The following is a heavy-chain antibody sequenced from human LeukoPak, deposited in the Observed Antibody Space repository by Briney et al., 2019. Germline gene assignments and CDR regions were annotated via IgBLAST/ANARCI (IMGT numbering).Heavy chain of an antibody. CDR2: IKQDGSEK. D-gene: IGHD4-17*01. CDR3: ARDRNGDYQAGDFDY. CDR1: GFTFSSYW. V-gene: IGHV3-7*01. J-gene: IGHJ4*02. Sequence: GGSLRLSCAASGFTFSSYWMNWVRQAPGKGLEGGANIKQDGSEKYYVDSVKGRFTISRDNAKNSLYLHMNSLRAEDTAVYYCARDRNGDYQAGDFDYWGQGTLVTVSS.